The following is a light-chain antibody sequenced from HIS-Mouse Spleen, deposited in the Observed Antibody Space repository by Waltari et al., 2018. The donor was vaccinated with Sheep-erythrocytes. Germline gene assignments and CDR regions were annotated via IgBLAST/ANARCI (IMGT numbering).Light chain of an antibody. CDR2: EDS. CDR1: ALPKKY. CDR3: YSTDSSGNHRV. Sequence: SYELTQPPSVSVSPGQTARITCSGDALPKKYAYWYQQKSGQAPVPVIYEDSKRPPGIPGRFSGSSSGTMATLTISGAQVEDEADYYCYSTDSSGNHRVFGGGTKLTVL. V-gene: IGLV3-10*01. J-gene: IGLJ3*02.